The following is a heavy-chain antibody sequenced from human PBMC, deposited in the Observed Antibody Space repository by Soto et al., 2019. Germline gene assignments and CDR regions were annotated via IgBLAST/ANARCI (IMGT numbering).Heavy chain of an antibody. CDR1: GGSISSSINH. Sequence: SETLSLTCTVSGGSISSSINHWGWIRQPPGKGLEWIGNIYYSENTYYNPSLKSRVTISVDTSKNQFSLRLTSVTAADTAVYYCATHPPYGPLDHWGQGTLVTVSS. D-gene: IGHD4-17*01. CDR3: ATHPPYGPLDH. V-gene: IGHV4-39*01. CDR2: IYYSENT. J-gene: IGHJ4*02.